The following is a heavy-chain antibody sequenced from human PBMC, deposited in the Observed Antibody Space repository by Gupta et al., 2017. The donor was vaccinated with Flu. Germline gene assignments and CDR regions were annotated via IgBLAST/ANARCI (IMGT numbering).Heavy chain of an antibody. D-gene: IGHD1-26*01. J-gene: IGHJ4*02. V-gene: IGHV3-30*18. Sequence: VRQAPGKGLEWVAIISSEGRDKSYGDSVKGRFNIARDNSKNTLFLQMNSLRPEDTAVYYGAKDHGGSFQLDYWGQGTLVTVSS. CDR2: ISSEGRDK. CDR3: AKDHGGSFQLDY.